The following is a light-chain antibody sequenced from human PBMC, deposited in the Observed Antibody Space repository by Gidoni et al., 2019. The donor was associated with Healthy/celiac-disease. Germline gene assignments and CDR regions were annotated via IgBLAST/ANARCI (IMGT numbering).Light chain of an antibody. Sequence: DIQMTQSPSSLSASLGDSVTITCRASQIISSYLNWYQQKPGKAPKLLIYAASSLQSGVPSRFSGSGSGTDFTLTISSLQPEDVATYYCQQSYSTPPAFGGGTKVEIK. J-gene: IGKJ4*01. V-gene: IGKV1-39*01. CDR2: AAS. CDR1: QIISSY. CDR3: QQSYSTPPA.